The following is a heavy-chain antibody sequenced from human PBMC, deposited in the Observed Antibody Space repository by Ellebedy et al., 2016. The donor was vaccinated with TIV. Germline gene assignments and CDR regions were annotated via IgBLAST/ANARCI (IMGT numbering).Heavy chain of an antibody. J-gene: IGHJ4*02. CDR1: GGSISSYY. Sequence: SETLSLXXTVSGGSISSYYWSWIRQPPGKGLEWIGYIYYSGSTNYNPSLKSRVTISVDTSKNQFSLKLSSVTAADTAVYYCARGRDRYHFDYWGQGTLVTVSS. V-gene: IGHV4-59*01. D-gene: IGHD1-14*01. CDR3: ARGRDRYHFDY. CDR2: IYYSGST.